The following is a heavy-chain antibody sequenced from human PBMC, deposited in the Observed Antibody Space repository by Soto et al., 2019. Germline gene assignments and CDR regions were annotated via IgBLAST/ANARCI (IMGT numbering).Heavy chain of an antibody. CDR3: AREGGNLNWFDP. D-gene: IGHD1-26*01. Sequence: EVQLVESGGGLVQPGGSLRLSCAASGFTFSSYSMNWVRQAPGKGLEWVSYISSSSSTIYYADSVKGRFTISRDNAKNSLYLQMNSRRDEDTDVYYCAREGGNLNWFDPWGQGTLVTVSS. J-gene: IGHJ5*02. CDR2: ISSSSSTI. V-gene: IGHV3-48*02. CDR1: GFTFSSYS.